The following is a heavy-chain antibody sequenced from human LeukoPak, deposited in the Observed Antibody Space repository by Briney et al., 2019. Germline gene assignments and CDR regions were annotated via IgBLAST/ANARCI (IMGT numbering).Heavy chain of an antibody. CDR1: GFTFSSYA. J-gene: IGHJ4*02. V-gene: IGHV3-23*01. CDR2: ISGSGGST. D-gene: IGHD2-2*01. Sequence: GGSLRLSCAASGFTFSSYAMSWVRQAPGKGLEWVSAISGSGGSTYYADSVKGRFTISRDNSKNTLYLQMNSLRAEDTAVYYCASCSSSSCYVNYWGQGTLVTVSS. CDR3: ASCSSSSCYVNY.